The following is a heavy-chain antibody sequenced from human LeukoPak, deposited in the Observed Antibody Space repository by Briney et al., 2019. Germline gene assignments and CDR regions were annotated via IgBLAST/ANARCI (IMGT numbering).Heavy chain of an antibody. CDR1: GGSFSDYS. CDR2: IIAILDTA. V-gene: IGHV1-69*06. CDR3: VRSGYDYDWFDP. J-gene: IGHJ5*02. D-gene: IGHD5-12*01. Sequence: SVKVSCKASGGSFSDYSISWVRQAPGQGLEWMGGIIAILDTAHYAQKFQGRFTITADKSTTTVYMELSSLRSDDTAVYYCVRSGYDYDWFDPWGQGTLVTVSS.